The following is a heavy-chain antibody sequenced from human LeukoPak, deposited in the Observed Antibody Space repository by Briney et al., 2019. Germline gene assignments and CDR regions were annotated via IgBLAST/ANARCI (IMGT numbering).Heavy chain of an antibody. D-gene: IGHD2-2*01. CDR1: GGSLSGYY. CDR2: INHSGST. Sequence: SETLSLTCAVYGGSLSGYYWSWIRQPPGKGLEWIGEINHSGSTNYNPSLKSRVTISVDTSKNQFSLKLSSVTAADTAVYYCARGSVVPAARYYYYYYYMDVWGKGTTVTVSS. J-gene: IGHJ6*03. CDR3: ARGSVVPAARYYYYYYYMDV. V-gene: IGHV4-34*01.